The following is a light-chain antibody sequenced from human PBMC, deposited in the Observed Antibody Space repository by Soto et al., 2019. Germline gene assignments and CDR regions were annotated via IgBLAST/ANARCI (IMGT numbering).Light chain of an antibody. Sequence: DVQLTQSPSPRSASVGDRVSISCRASRAITNHLNWYQQKPGKAPILLVYAASTLETGVPSRFSGSGSGKHFTLTIDNLQPEDVATYFCQQNYIAPLAFGGGSKMEIX. CDR2: AAS. CDR3: QQNYIAPLA. V-gene: IGKV1-39*01. J-gene: IGKJ4*01. CDR1: RAITNH.